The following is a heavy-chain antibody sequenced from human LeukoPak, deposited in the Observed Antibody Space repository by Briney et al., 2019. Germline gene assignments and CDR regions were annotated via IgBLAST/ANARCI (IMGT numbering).Heavy chain of an antibody. CDR2: IKEDGSEK. CDR1: GFTFSSYW. V-gene: IGHV3-7*01. CDR3: ASYSAG. Sequence: GGSLRLSCAASGFTFSSYWMSWVRQAPGKGLEWVATIKEDGSEKYYVDSLKRRFTISRDNAKNSLYLQMNSLRADDTAVYYCASYSAGWGQGTLVTVSS. D-gene: IGHD2-15*01. J-gene: IGHJ4*02.